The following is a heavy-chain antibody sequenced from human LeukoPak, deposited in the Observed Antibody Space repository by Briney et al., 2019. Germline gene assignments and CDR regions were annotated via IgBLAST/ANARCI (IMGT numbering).Heavy chain of an antibody. J-gene: IGHJ4*02. CDR2: IYYSGGT. Sequence: SETLSLTCTVSGXSISGYYGSWIRQPPGKGPEWIGYIYYSGGTNYIPSLESRVTMSVDTSKNQFSLKLSSVTAADTAVYYCARYSHRAAVVTPDFDYWGQGALVTVSS. V-gene: IGHV4-59*01. D-gene: IGHD4-23*01. CDR3: ARYSHRAAVVTPDFDY. CDR1: GXSISGYY.